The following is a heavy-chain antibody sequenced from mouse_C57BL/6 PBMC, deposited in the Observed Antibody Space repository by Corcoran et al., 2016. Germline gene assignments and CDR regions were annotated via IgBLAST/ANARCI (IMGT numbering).Heavy chain of an antibody. CDR1: GFNIKDYY. V-gene: IGHV14-2*01. CDR3: ARSPYYYGSSYWYFDV. CDR2: IDPEDGET. D-gene: IGHD1-1*01. J-gene: IGHJ1*03. Sequence: EVQLQQSGAELVKSGASVKLSCTASGFNIKDYYMHWVKQRTEQGLEWIGRIDPEDGETKYAPKFQGKATITADTSSNTAYLQLSSLTSEDTAVYYCARSPYYYGSSYWYFDVWGTGTTVTVSS.